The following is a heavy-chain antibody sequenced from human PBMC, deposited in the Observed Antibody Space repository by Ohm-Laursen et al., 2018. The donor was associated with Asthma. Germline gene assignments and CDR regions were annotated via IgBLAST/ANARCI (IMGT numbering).Heavy chain of an antibody. CDR3: ARDVMEWYLPAFDF. Sequence: SLRLSCAASGFTFSNYAIHWVRQAPGKGLEWVAVGGSYYDGGLKYYADSVNGRFTVSRDDSKNTLYLQMNNLRPDDTAVYYCARDVMEWYLPAFDFWGQGTLVTVSS. CDR1: GFTFSNYA. CDR2: GGSYYDGGLK. V-gene: IGHV3-30-3*01. D-gene: IGHD3-3*01. J-gene: IGHJ4*02.